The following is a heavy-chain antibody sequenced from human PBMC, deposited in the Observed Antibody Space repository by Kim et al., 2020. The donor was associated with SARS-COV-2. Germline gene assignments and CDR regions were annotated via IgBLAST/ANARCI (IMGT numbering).Heavy chain of an antibody. Sequence: SETLSLTCSVSGDSVSSSLHYWGWIRQPPGKGLEWIGNIYYSGSSYYAPSLRSRVTIFVDTSKNQFPLRLSSVTAADTAVYYCARLSSACSTTNCFDWGQGTLVPVSS. D-gene: IGHD2-2*01. CDR2: IYYSGSS. CDR1: GDSVSSSLHY. V-gene: IGHV4-39*01. CDR3: ARLSSACSTTNCFD. J-gene: IGHJ4*02.